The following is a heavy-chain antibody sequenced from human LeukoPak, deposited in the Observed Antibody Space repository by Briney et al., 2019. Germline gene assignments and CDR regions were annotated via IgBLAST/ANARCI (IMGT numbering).Heavy chain of an antibody. CDR1: GGSFSGYY. CDR3: ARELDLAVLRLLEGDAFDI. CDR2: INHSGST. J-gene: IGHJ3*02. Sequence: SETLSLTCAVYGGSFSGYYWSWIRQPPGKGLEWIGEINHSGSTNYNPSLKSRVTISVDTSKNQFSLKLSSVTAADTAVYYCARELDLAVLRLLEGDAFDIWCQGTMVTVSS. D-gene: IGHD3-3*01. V-gene: IGHV4-34*01.